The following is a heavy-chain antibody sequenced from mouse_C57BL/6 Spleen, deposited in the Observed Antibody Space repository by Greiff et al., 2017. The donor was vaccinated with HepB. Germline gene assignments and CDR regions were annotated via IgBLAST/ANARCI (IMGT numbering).Heavy chain of an antibody. D-gene: IGHD2-1*01. CDR2: INPNNGGT. Sequence: EVQLQQSGPELVKPGASVKIPCKASGYTFTDYNMDWVKQSHGKSLEWIGDINPNNGGTIYNQKFKGKATLTVDKSSSTAYMELRSLTSEDTAVYYCAREGYGTPFAYWGQGTLVTVSA. CDR1: GYTFTDYN. CDR3: AREGYGTPFAY. V-gene: IGHV1-18*01. J-gene: IGHJ3*01.